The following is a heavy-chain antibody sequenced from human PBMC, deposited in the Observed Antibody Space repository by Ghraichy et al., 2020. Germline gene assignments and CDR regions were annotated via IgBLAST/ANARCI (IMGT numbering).Heavy chain of an antibody. J-gene: IGHJ4*02. D-gene: IGHD4/OR15-4a*01. Sequence: SETLSLTCTVSGGSISSYYWSWIRQPPGKGLEWIGYIYYSGSTNYNPSLESRVTISVDTSNNFFSLKLTSVTAADTAVYYCARGFDYVDYWGQGTLVTVSS. CDR1: GGSISSYY. V-gene: IGHV4-59*01. CDR3: ARGFDYVDY. CDR2: IYYSGST.